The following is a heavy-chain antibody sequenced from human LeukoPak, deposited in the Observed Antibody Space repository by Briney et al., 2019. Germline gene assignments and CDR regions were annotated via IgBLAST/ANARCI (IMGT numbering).Heavy chain of an antibody. CDR3: ARAANWHDDDWFDP. V-gene: IGHV1-18*01. D-gene: IGHD1-1*01. Sequence: ASVKVSCKASGYTFTSYGISWVRQAPGQGLEWMGWISAYNGNTNYAQKLQGRVTMTTDTSTSTAYMELSSLRSEDTAVYYCARAANWHDDDWFDPWGQGTLVTVPS. CDR2: ISAYNGNT. CDR1: GYTFTSYG. J-gene: IGHJ5*02.